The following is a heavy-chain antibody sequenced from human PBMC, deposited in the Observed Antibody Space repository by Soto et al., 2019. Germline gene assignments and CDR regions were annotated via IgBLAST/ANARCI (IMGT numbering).Heavy chain of an antibody. CDR2: IKQDGSEE. CDR3: VRSLGWRDAFDI. D-gene: IGHD6-19*01. J-gene: IGHJ3*02. V-gene: IGHV3-7*01. Sequence: EVQLVESGGGLVQPGGSLRLSCAASGFTFSNYWMSWVRQAPGKGLEWVANIKQDGSEEYYVDSVKGRFTISRDNAKNSLYLQVNSLKAEDTAVYYCVRSLGWRDAFDIWGQGPMVTVSS. CDR1: GFTFSNYW.